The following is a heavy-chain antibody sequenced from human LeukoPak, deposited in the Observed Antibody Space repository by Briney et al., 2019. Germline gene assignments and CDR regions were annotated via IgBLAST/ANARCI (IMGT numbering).Heavy chain of an antibody. V-gene: IGHV3-74*01. J-gene: IGHJ4*02. CDR2: INSDGRTT. D-gene: IGHD5-18*01. Sequence: GGFLRLSCAASGFTFSSYRMLWVRQAPGKRPVWVSWINSDGRTTTYADSVKGRFTISRDNAKNTLYLQMNGLRAEDTAVYYCARPRGYSYGYFDYWGQGTLVTVSS. CDR1: GFTFSSYR. CDR3: ARPRGYSYGYFDY.